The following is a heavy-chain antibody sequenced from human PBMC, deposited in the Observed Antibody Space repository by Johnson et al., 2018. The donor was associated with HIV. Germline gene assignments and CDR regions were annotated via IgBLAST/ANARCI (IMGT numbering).Heavy chain of an antibody. CDR3: ARDPEGAPPLGAFDI. CDR2: IRYDGSNK. D-gene: IGHD1-26*01. J-gene: IGHJ3*02. V-gene: IGHV3-30*02. Sequence: QVQLVESGGGVVQPGGSLRLSCAASGFTFSSYGMHWVRQAPGKGLEWVAFIRYDGSNKYYADSVKSRFTIARDNAKNTLYLQMNSLRAEDTAVYYCARDPEGAPPLGAFDIWGQGTMVTVSS. CDR1: GFTFSSYG.